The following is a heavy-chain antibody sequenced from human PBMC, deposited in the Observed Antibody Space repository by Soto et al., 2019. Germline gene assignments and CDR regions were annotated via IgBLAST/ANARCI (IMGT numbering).Heavy chain of an antibody. J-gene: IGHJ4*02. CDR2: IIPIFGTA. D-gene: IGHD2-15*01. Sequence: SVKVSCKASGGTFSSYAISWVRQAPGQGLEWMGGIIPIFGTANYAQKFQGRVTITADESTSTAYMELSSLKTEDTAVYYCTTDLHYIVVVVALKKDCWGQRTLVTVSS. V-gene: IGHV1-69*13. CDR3: TTDLHYIVVVVALKKDC. CDR1: GGTFSSYA.